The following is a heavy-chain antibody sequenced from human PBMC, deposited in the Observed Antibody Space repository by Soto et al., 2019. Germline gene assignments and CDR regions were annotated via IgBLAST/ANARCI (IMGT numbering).Heavy chain of an antibody. V-gene: IGHV1-69*05. CDR1: GGTFSTSA. Sequence: QVQLVQSGAEVKKPGSSVKVSCKASGGTFSTSAISWVRQAPGQGLEWVGGIMPVFATPDYAQKFQGRVTVSSDESAAMAYVEMTSLRTDDTAVYFCERDKDRQQLGGNYYYILDVWGQGTAIIVSS. J-gene: IGHJ6*02. CDR2: IMPVFATP. CDR3: ERDKDRQQLGGNYYYILDV. D-gene: IGHD3-3*02.